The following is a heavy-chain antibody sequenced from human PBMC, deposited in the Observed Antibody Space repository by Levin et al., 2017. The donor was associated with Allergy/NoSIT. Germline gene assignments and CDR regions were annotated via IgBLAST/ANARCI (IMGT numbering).Heavy chain of an antibody. Sequence: GESLKISCQGSGFDFSNSWIVWVRQVPGKGPQWVGMIYPDDSDTRYSPSVEGQVTISADKSISTAFLQWNSLKSSDSAMYYCARAYFYDRSGLVHDYWGQGTLVTVSS. J-gene: IGHJ4*02. V-gene: IGHV5-51*01. D-gene: IGHD3-22*01. CDR2: IYPDDSDT. CDR3: ARAYFYDRSGLVHDY. CDR1: GFDFSNSW.